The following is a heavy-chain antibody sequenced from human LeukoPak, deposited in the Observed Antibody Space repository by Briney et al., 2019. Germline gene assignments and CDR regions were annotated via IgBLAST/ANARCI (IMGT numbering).Heavy chain of an antibody. Sequence: GGSLRLSCAASGFTVRSNYMSWVRQGPGKGLEWVSVLYSGGDTSYADSVKDRFTISRDNSKNTLYLQMSSLRAEDTAVYYCAILPRPTNVFRIWGQGTMVTVSS. V-gene: IGHV3-66*01. CDR3: AILPRPTNVFRI. CDR1: GFTVRSNY. J-gene: IGHJ3*02. CDR2: LYSGGDT. D-gene: IGHD3-16*01.